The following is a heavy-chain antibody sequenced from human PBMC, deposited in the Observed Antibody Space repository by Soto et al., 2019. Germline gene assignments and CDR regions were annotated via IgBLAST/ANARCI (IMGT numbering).Heavy chain of an antibody. Sequence: ASETLSLTCAVYGGSFSGYYLSWIRPPPGKGLEWIGEINHRGSTNYTPSLKSRVTISVDTSKNQFSLKLSSVTAADTAVYYCARTVAGGSYYYYYMDVWGKGTTVTVSS. CDR2: INHRGST. CDR1: GGSFSGYY. D-gene: IGHD6-19*01. V-gene: IGHV4-34*01. J-gene: IGHJ6*03. CDR3: ARTVAGGSYYYYYMDV.